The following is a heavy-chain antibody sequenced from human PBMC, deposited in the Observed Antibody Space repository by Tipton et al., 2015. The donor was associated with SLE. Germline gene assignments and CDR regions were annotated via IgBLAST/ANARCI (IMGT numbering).Heavy chain of an antibody. D-gene: IGHD3-16*02. V-gene: IGHV4-59*11. J-gene: IGHJ4*02. CDR2: IYYSGST. CDR3: ARGRVMITFGGVIVKGPFDY. CDR1: GGSISSHY. Sequence: GLVKPSETLSLTCTVSGGSISSHYWSWIRQPPGKGLEWIGYIYYSGSTNYNPSLKSRVTISVDTSKNQFSLKLSSVTAADTAVYYCARGRVMITFGGVIVKGPFDYWGQGTLVTVSS.